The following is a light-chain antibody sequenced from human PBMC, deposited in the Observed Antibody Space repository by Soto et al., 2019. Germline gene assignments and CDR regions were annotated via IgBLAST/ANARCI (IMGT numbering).Light chain of an antibody. Sequence: EIVLTQSPGTLSLSPGERATLSCRASQSVSSSYLAWYQQKPGQTPRLLIYGASSRATGIPDRFSGSGSGTDFTLTINRLEPEDFAAYYWQQYGSSRITFGQGTRLEIK. CDR3: QQYGSSRIT. J-gene: IGKJ5*01. CDR1: QSVSSSY. V-gene: IGKV3-20*01. CDR2: GAS.